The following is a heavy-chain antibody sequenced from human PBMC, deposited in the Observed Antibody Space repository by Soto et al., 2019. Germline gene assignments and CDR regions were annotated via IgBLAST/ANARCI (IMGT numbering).Heavy chain of an antibody. CDR3: SRPVVDFWSGYVY. V-gene: IGHV3-23*01. J-gene: IGHJ4*02. Sequence: GGSLRLSCAASGFTISNYALSWVRQAPGKGLEWVSTISGSGGNTYYADSVKGRFTISRDNSMNTLYLQINSLRAEDTAVYYCSRPVVDFWSGYVYWGQGTLVTVSS. CDR1: GFTISNYA. CDR2: ISGSGGNT. D-gene: IGHD3-3*01.